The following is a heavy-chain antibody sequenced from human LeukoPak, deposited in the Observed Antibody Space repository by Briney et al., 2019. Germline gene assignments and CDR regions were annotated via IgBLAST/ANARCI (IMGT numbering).Heavy chain of an antibody. CDR3: ARDLTIFGVVHYYYYMDV. CDR2: IYHSGST. V-gene: IGHV4-38-2*02. Sequence: SETLSLTCAVSGYSISSGYYWGWIRQPPGKGLEWIGSIYHSGSTYYNPSLKSRVTMSVDTSKNQFSLKLSSVTAADTAVYYCARDLTIFGVVHYYYYMDVWGKGTTVTVSS. J-gene: IGHJ6*03. CDR1: GYSISSGYY. D-gene: IGHD3-3*01.